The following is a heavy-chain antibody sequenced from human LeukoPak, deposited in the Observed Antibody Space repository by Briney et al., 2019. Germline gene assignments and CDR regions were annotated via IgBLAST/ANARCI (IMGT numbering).Heavy chain of an antibody. J-gene: IGHJ4*02. V-gene: IGHV1-18*01. CDR1: GYTFTTYG. CDR3: ARYGLGRTTKSFDY. D-gene: IGHD1-1*01. CDR2: ISTYNGNT. Sequence: ASVKVSCKASGYTFTTYGITWVRQAPGQGLEWMGWISTYNGNTNYAQKLQGRVTMTTDTPTSTAYMDLRSLRSDDTAVYYCARYGLGRTTKSFDYWGQGTLVTVSS.